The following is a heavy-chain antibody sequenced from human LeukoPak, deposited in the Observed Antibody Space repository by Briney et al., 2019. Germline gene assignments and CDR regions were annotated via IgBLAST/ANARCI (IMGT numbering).Heavy chain of an antibody. D-gene: IGHD4-23*01. J-gene: IGHJ6*02. CDR2: INHSGST. V-gene: IGHV4-4*02. CDR1: GGSISSNNW. Sequence: SGTLSLTCAVSGGSISSNNWWGWVRQPPGKGLEWIGEINHSGSTNYNPSLKSRVTISVDTSKNQFSLKLSSVTAADTAVYYCARSANSWYYYYGMDVWGQGTTVTVSS. CDR3: ARSANSWYYYYGMDV.